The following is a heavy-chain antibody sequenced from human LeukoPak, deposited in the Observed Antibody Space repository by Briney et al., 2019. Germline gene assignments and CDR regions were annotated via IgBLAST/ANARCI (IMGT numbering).Heavy chain of an antibody. Sequence: GGSLRLSCAASGFTFSSYSMNWVRQAPGKGLEWVSSISSSSSYIYYADSVKGRFTISRDNAKNSLYLQMNSLRAEDTAVYYCARRGPYDFWSGPREFDYWGQGTLVTVSS. V-gene: IGHV3-21*01. J-gene: IGHJ4*02. D-gene: IGHD3-3*01. CDR1: GFTFSSYS. CDR3: ARRGPYDFWSGPREFDY. CDR2: ISSSSSYI.